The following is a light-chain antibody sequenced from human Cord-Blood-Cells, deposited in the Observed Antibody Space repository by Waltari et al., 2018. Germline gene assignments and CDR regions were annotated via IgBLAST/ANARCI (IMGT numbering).Light chain of an antibody. CDR3: QQYNNWPAYT. J-gene: IGKJ2*01. V-gene: IGKV3-15*01. Sequence: EIVMTQSPATLSVYPGKRATLSSRASQGVSSNLARYEQKPGQHPRHLIYGAATRATGIPARFSGSGSGTEFTLTISSLQSEDFAVYYCQQYNNWPAYTFGQGTKLEIK. CDR1: QGVSSN. CDR2: GAA.